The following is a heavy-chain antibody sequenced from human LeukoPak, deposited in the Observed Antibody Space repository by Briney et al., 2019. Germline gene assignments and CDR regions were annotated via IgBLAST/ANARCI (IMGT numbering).Heavy chain of an antibody. D-gene: IGHD3-10*01. V-gene: IGHV3-11*01. CDR3: VRDYYASESYYNPS. J-gene: IGHJ5*02. Sequence: PGGSLRLSCAASGFTFSDYFTSWIRQAPQKGLEWVSYISNSGSTIYYADSVKGRFTISRDNAKNSLYLQMNSLRAEDTAVYYCVRDYYASESYYNPSWGQGTLVTVSS. CDR2: ISNSGSTI. CDR1: GFTFSDYF.